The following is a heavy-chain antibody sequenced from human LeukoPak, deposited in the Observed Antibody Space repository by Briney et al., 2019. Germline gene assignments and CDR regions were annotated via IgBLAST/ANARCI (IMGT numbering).Heavy chain of an antibody. J-gene: IGHJ6*03. V-gene: IGHV4-59*01. CDR2: IYYSGST. D-gene: IGHD3-10*01. CDR3: ARVERGFGSYFEYYYYYMDV. CDR1: GGSISSYY. Sequence: KPSETLSLTCTVSGGSISSYYWSWIRQPPGKGLEWIGYIYYSGSTNYNPSLKSRVTISVDTSKNQFSLKLSSVTAADTAVYYCARVERGFGSYFEYYYYYMDVWGKGTTVTISS.